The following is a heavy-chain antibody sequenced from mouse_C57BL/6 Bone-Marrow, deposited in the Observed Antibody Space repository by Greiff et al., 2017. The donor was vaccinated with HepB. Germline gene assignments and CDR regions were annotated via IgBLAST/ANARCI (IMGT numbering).Heavy chain of an antibody. CDR3: TRRGIYDYALYY. Sequence: VQLQQPGAELVKPGASVKLSCKASGYTFTSYWMHWMKQRPGQGLEWIGMIHPNSGSTNYNEKFKSKATLTVDKSSSTAYMQLSSLTSEDSAVYYCTRRGIYDYALYYWGQGTTLTVSS. CDR1: GYTFTSYW. CDR2: IHPNSGST. J-gene: IGHJ2*01. V-gene: IGHV1-64*01. D-gene: IGHD2-4*01.